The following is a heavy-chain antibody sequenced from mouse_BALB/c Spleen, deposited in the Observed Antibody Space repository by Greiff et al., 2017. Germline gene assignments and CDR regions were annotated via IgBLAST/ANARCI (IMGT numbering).Heavy chain of an antibody. CDR3: TRTYGNYAYYYAMDY. CDR1: GYTFTSYW. J-gene: IGHJ4*01. Sequence: EVKLVESGTVLARPGASVKMSCKASGYTFTSYWMHWVKQRPGQGLEWIGAIYPGNSDTSYNQKFKGKAKLTAVTSTSTAYMELSSLTNEDSAVYYCTRTYGNYAYYYAMDYWGQGTSVTVSS. CDR2: IYPGNSDT. V-gene: IGHV1-5*01. D-gene: IGHD2-10*02.